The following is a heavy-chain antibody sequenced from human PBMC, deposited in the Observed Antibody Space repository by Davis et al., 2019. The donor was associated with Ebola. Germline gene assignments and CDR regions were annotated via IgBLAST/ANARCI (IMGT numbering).Heavy chain of an antibody. CDR2: TYYNSDWYN. CDR3: VRGWLRTGMDV. Sequence: PSETLSLTCAISGDSVSSGGWNWMRQSPSRGLEWLGRTYYNSDWYNDYAVSVKGRITISPDTSKNQVSLQLHSVTPEDTAVYHCVRGWLRTGMDVWGKGTTVNVSS. CDR1: GDSVSSGG. D-gene: IGHD6-19*01. J-gene: IGHJ6*04. V-gene: IGHV6-1*01.